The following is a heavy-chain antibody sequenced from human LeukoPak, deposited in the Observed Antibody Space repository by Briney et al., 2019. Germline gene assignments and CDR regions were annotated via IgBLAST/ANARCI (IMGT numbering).Heavy chain of an antibody. CDR1: GFTFEDYA. Sequence: QPGGSLRLSCAASGFTFEDYAIHWVRQAPGKGLEWVSGISLNSKNIVYADSVKGRFTISRDNAKNSLYLQMGSLRTEDTALYYCVRDMRGSSRNDAFDVWGQGTMVTVSS. J-gene: IGHJ3*01. V-gene: IGHV3-9*01. CDR2: ISLNSKNI. CDR3: VRDMRGSSRNDAFDV. D-gene: IGHD3-16*01.